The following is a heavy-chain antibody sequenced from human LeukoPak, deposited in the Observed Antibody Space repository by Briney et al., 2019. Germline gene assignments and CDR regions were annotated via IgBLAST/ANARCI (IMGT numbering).Heavy chain of an antibody. CDR3: ARVRGYCSSTSCYSDY. CDR2: ISYDGSNK. V-gene: IGHV3-30-3*01. J-gene: IGHJ4*02. D-gene: IGHD2-2*02. CDR1: GFTFSSYA. Sequence: PGRSLRLSCAASGFTFSSYAMHWVRQAPGKGLEWVAVISYDGSNKYYADSVKGRFTISRDNSKNTLYLQMNSLRAEDTAVYYCARVRGYCSSTSCYSDYWGQGTLVTVSS.